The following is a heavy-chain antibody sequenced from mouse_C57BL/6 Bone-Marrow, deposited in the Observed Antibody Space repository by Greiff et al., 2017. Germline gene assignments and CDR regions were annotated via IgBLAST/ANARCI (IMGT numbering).Heavy chain of an antibody. J-gene: IGHJ2*01. CDR2: IWSGGST. V-gene: IGHV2-2*01. CDR3: ARWDYYGRGGYYFDY. CDR1: GFSLTSYG. D-gene: IGHD1-1*01. Sequence: VQLMESGPGLVQPSQSLSMTCTVSGFSLTSYGVHWVRQSPGKGLELLGMIWSGGSTDYNAAIITRLCISTDNYKSQVFFKMNRLQADDTAIYSCARWDYYGRGGYYFDYGGQGTTLTVSS.